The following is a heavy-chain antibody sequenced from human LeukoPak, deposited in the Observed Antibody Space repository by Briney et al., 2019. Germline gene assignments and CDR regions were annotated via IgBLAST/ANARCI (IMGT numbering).Heavy chain of an antibody. Sequence: SVKVSCKASGGIFSRYAISWVRQAPGQGLEWMGRIIPIFGIANYAQKFQGRVTITADKSTSTAYMELSSLRSEDTAVYYCARVNRYCSSTSCGMDYGMDVWGQGTTVTVSS. CDR1: GGIFSRYA. D-gene: IGHD2-2*01. CDR2: IIPIFGIA. CDR3: ARVNRYCSSTSCGMDYGMDV. J-gene: IGHJ6*02. V-gene: IGHV1-69*04.